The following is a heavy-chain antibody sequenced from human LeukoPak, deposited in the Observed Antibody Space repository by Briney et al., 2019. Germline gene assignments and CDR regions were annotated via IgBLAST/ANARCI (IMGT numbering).Heavy chain of an antibody. J-gene: IGHJ4*02. D-gene: IGHD2-15*01. CDR1: GFTFSSYY. Sequence: TGGSLRLSCEASGFTFSSYYMHWARQTPGKGLIWVSHITGDGSNTGYADSVKGRFTISRDNAKNTLYLQMNSLRAEDTAVYYCAKVKVVAATIFDYWGQGTLVTVSS. V-gene: IGHV3-74*01. CDR3: AKVKVVAATIFDY. CDR2: ITGDGSNT.